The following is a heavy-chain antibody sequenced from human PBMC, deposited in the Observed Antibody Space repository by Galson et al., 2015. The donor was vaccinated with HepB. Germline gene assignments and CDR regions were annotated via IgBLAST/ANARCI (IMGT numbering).Heavy chain of an antibody. J-gene: IGHJ4*02. Sequence: SLRLSCAASGFTFSSYSMNWVRQAPGKGLEWVSSISSSSSYVYYADSVKGRFTISRDNAKNSLYLQMNSLRAEDTAVYYCARGLVRGVIIRKLDYWGQGTLVTVSS. V-gene: IGHV3-21*01. D-gene: IGHD3-10*01. CDR2: ISSSSSYV. CDR1: GFTFSSYS. CDR3: ARGLVRGVIIRKLDY.